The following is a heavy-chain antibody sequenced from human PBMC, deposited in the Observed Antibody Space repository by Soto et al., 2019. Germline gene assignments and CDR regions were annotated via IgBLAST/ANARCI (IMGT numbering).Heavy chain of an antibody. CDR2: ISSSSSYI. J-gene: IGHJ4*02. CDR3: ARDLSPTIFGVVTMLDY. Sequence: GGSLRLSCAASGFTFSSYSMNWVRQAPGKGLEWVSSISSSSSYIYYADSVKGRFTISRDNAKNSLYLQMNSLRAEDTAVYYCARDLSPTIFGVVTMLDYWGQGTLVTVSS. V-gene: IGHV3-21*01. CDR1: GFTFSSYS. D-gene: IGHD3-3*01.